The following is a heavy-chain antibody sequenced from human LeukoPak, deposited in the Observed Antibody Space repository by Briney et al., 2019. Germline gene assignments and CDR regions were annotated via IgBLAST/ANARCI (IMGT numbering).Heavy chain of an antibody. D-gene: IGHD4-17*01. CDR3: VILFGGVTTFDY. J-gene: IGHJ4*02. CDR1: GFTFSTYS. Sequence: GGSLRLSCAASGFTFSTYSMSWVRQAPGKGLDWVASINQDGSAEYYVDSVRGRFTISRDNAKNSLYLQVNSLRVDDTAVYYSVILFGGVTTFDYWGQGTLVTVSS. V-gene: IGHV3-7*02. CDR2: INQDGSAE.